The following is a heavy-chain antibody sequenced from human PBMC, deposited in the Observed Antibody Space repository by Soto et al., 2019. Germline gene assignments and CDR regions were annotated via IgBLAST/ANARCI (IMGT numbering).Heavy chain of an antibody. Sequence: QVQLQESGPGLVKPSETLSLTCTVSGGSISSYYWSWIRQPPGKGLEWIGYIYYSGSTNYNPSLKSRGTISVDTSKNQFSLKLSSVTAADTAVYYCARAYSPLDGMDVWGQGTTVTVSS. J-gene: IGHJ6*02. D-gene: IGHD4-4*01. CDR3: ARAYSPLDGMDV. CDR2: IYYSGST. V-gene: IGHV4-59*01. CDR1: GGSISSYY.